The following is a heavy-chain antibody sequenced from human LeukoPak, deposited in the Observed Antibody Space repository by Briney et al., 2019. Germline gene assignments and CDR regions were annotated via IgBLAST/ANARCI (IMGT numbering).Heavy chain of an antibody. CDR2: IFGRGGSA. D-gene: IGHD6-19*01. CDR3: GKTTTGYSSGRYPAWPVDY. CDR1: GFTFNNYA. Sequence: GGSLRLSCTASGFTFNNYAMYWVRQAPGKGLEWVSGIFGRGGSAHYAESVQGRFTISRDNSKNTVYLQMNNLRAEDTAVYYCGKTTTGYSSGRYPAWPVDYWGQGTLVTVSS. V-gene: IGHV3-23*01. J-gene: IGHJ4*02.